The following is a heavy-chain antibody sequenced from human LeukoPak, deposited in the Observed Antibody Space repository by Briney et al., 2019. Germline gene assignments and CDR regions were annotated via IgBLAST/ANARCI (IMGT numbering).Heavy chain of an antibody. D-gene: IGHD6-13*01. J-gene: IGHJ4*02. Sequence: GGSLRLSCAASGFTFSSYWMSWVRQAPGKGLEWVSAISGSGGSTYYADSVKGRFTISRDNSKNSLYLQMNSLRAEDTAVYYCARDVSSSWYSFDYWGQGTLVTVSS. V-gene: IGHV3-23*01. CDR1: GFTFSSYW. CDR2: ISGSGGST. CDR3: ARDVSSSWYSFDY.